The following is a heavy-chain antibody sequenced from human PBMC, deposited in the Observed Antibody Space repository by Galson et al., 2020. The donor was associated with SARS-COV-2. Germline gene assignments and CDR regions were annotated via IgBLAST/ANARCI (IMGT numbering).Heavy chain of an antibody. D-gene: IGHD3-22*01. J-gene: IGHJ4*02. Sequence: GGSLRLSCAASGFTFSSYGMNWVRQAPGKGLEWVAAISGSGGNTYYADSVKGRLTISRDNPKNTLYLQMNSLRADDTALYYCAKVYCVTKVVAAAFDYWGQGTLLTVSS. CDR2: ISGSGGNT. CDR3: AKVYCVTKVVAAAFDY. CDR1: GFTFSSYG. V-gene: IGHV3-23*01.